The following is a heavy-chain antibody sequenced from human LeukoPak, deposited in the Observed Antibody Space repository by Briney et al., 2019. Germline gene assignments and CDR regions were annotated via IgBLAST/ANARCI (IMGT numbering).Heavy chain of an antibody. Sequence: GGSLRLSCAASGFTFSSYAMSWVRQAPGKGLEWASAISGSGGSTYYADSVKGRFTISRDNSKNTLYLQMNSLRAEDTAVYYCAKVGLGDYGDYGWFDPWGQGTLVTVSS. CDR1: GFTFSSYA. CDR3: AKVGLGDYGDYGWFDP. D-gene: IGHD4-17*01. V-gene: IGHV3-23*01. J-gene: IGHJ5*02. CDR2: ISGSGGST.